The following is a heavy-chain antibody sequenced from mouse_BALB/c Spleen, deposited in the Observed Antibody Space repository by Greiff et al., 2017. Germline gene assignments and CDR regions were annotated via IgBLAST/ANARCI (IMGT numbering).Heavy chain of an antibody. V-gene: IGHV5-6-4*01. Sequence: EVQLVESGGGLVKPGGSLKLSCAASGFTFSSYTMSWVRQTPEKRLEWVATISSGGSYTYYPDSVKGRFTISRDNAKNTLYLQMSSLKSEDTAMCYCTRDLLTTADFDYWGQGTTLTVSS. CDR1: GFTFSSYT. CDR2: ISSGGSYT. CDR3: TRDLLTTADFDY. J-gene: IGHJ2*01. D-gene: IGHD1-2*01.